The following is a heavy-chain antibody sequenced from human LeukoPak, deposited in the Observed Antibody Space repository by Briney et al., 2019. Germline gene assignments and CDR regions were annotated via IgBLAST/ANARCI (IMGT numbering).Heavy chain of an antibody. J-gene: IGHJ4*02. D-gene: IGHD4-17*01. V-gene: IGHV3-7*01. Sequence: GGSLRLSCAASGFTFNTYSMNWVRQAPGKGLEWVANIKQDGSEKYHVDSVKGRFTISRDNAKNTLYLQMNSLRAEDTAVYYCVYSGDYEKGYWGQGTLVTVSS. CDR3: VYSGDYEKGY. CDR2: IKQDGSEK. CDR1: GFTFNTYS.